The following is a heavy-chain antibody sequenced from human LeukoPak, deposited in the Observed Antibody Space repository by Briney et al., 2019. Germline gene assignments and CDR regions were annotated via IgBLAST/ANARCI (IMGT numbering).Heavy chain of an antibody. V-gene: IGHV4-34*01. CDR1: GGSFSGYY. D-gene: IGHD2-21*02. Sequence: SETLSLTCAVYGGSFSGYYWSWIRQPPGKGLEWIGEINHSGSTNYNPSLKSRVTISVDTSKNQFSLKLSSVTAADTAVYYCARHIVVVTAIPHNWFDPWGQGTLVTVSS. CDR2: INHSGST. CDR3: ARHIVVVTAIPHNWFDP. J-gene: IGHJ5*02.